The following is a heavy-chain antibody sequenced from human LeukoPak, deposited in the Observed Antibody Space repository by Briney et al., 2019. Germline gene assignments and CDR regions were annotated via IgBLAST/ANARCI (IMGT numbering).Heavy chain of an antibody. J-gene: IGHJ4*02. CDR2: INHSGST. V-gene: IGHV4-34*01. Sequence: PSETLSLTCAVYSGSFSSYYWSWIRQPPGKGLEWIGEINHSGSTNYNPSLKSRVTISVDTSKNQFSLRLNSLTAADTAVYYCARGAAGTAMPYFDNWGQGTLVTVSS. CDR1: SGSFSSYY. D-gene: IGHD5-18*01. CDR3: ARGAAGTAMPYFDN.